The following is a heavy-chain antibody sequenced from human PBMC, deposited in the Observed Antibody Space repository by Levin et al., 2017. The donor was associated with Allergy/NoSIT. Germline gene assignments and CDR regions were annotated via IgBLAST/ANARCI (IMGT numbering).Heavy chain of an antibody. D-gene: IGHD1-26*01. CDR3: ARGFTMEELLTGFDY. Sequence: SETLSLTCAVYGGSFSGYYWSWIRQPPGKGLEWIGEINHSGSTNYNPSLKSRVTISVDTSKNQFSLKLSSVTAADTAVYYCARGFTMEELLTGFDYWGQGTLVTVSS. J-gene: IGHJ4*02. CDR2: INHSGST. V-gene: IGHV4-34*01. CDR1: GGSFSGYY.